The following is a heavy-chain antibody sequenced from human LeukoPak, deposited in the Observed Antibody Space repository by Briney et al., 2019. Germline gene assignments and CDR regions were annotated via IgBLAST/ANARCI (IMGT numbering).Heavy chain of an antibody. CDR1: GFTFSSYW. D-gene: IGHD1-26*01. V-gene: IGHV3-7*01. CDR3: ARTTGMVALDY. CDR2: IKQDGSEK. J-gene: IGHJ4*02. Sequence: GGSLRLSCAASGFTFSSYWMTWVRQAPGKGLEWVADIKQDGSEKYCVDAVKGRFTISRDNAKNSLYLQMNSLRAEDTAVYYCARTTGMVALDYWGQGTLVTVSS.